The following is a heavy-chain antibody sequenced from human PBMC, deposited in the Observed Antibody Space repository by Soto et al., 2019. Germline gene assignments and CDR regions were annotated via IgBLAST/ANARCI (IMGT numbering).Heavy chain of an antibody. CDR2: ITDSGSDT. D-gene: IGHD2-2*01. CDR1: GFTFNNYA. CDR3: AKLGSSSWSPHYYFDY. J-gene: IGHJ4*02. Sequence: GGSLRLSCAASGFTFNNYAMGWVRQAPGKGLEWVSAITDSGSDTYYVDSVKGRFTISRDNSKSTLYLQMNSLRAEDTAVYYCAKLGSSSWSPHYYFDYWGQGTLVTVSS. V-gene: IGHV3-23*01.